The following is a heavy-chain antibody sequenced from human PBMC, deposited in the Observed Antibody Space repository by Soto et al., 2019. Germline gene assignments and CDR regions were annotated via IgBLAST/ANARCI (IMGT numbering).Heavy chain of an antibody. J-gene: IGHJ6*02. CDR3: ASEYRESYDYNYSYGMDV. CDR2: INAGNGNT. D-gene: IGHD1-26*01. Sequence: QVQLVQSGAEVKKPGASVKVSCKASGYTFTSYAMHWVRQAPGQRLAWMGWINAGNGNTKYSQKFQGRVTISRDTAASKAYMEVSSLRSEDTAVYYCASEYRESYDYNYSYGMDVWGQGTTVTVSS. CDR1: GYTFTSYA. V-gene: IGHV1-3*01.